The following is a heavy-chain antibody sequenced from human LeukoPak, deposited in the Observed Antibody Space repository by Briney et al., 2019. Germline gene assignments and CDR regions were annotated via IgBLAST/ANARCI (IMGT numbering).Heavy chain of an antibody. J-gene: IGHJ4*02. CDR2: INPNTGDP. CDR3: ARACQPLGGLSFPDY. CDR1: GYTFTSYA. D-gene: IGHD3-16*02. Sequence: ASVKVSCKASGYTFTSYAMNWVRQAPGQGLEWMGWINPNTGDPTYAQAFTGRFVFSLDTSVSTAYLQISSLKAEDTAVYYCARACQPLGGLSFPDYWGQGTLVTVSS. V-gene: IGHV7-4-1*02.